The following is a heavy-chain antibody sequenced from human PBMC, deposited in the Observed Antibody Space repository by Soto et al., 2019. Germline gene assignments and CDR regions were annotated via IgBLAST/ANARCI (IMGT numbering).Heavy chain of an antibody. CDR3: ARDRGRNLAWFDP. Sequence: SVKVSCKASGGTFSSYAISWVRQAPGQGLEWMGGIIPIFGTANYAQKFQGRVTITADESTSTAYMELSSLRSEDTAVYYCARDRGRNLAWFDPWGQGTLVTVSS. CDR1: GGTFSSYA. J-gene: IGHJ5*02. V-gene: IGHV1-69*13. CDR2: IIPIFGTA. D-gene: IGHD1-7*01.